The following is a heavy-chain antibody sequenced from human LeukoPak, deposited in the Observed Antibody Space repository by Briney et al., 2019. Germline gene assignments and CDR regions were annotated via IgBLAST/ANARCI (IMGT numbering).Heavy chain of an antibody. Sequence: SETRSLTCTVSGGSISSYYWSWIRQPAGKGLEWIGRIYTSGSTNYNPSLKSRVTMSVDTSKNQFSLKLSSVTAADTAVYYCARDKGNLRYFDWLSDPYYFDYWGQGTLVTVSS. CDR3: ARDKGNLRYFDWLSDPYYFDY. V-gene: IGHV4-4*07. CDR1: GGSISSYY. D-gene: IGHD3-9*01. J-gene: IGHJ4*02. CDR2: IYTSGST.